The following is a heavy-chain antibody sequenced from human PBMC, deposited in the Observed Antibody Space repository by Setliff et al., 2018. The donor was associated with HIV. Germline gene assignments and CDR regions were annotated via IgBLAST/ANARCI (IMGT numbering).Heavy chain of an antibody. CDR3: AREVRYSGSYDY. V-gene: IGHV1-8*02. CDR2: MNPNSGNT. Sequence: GASVKVSCKASGYTFTSYGISWVRQAPGQGLEWMGWMNPNSGNTGYAQKFQGRVTMTRNTSISTAYMELSSLRSEDTAVYYCAREVRYSGSYDYWGQGTLVTVSS. CDR1: GYTFTSYG. J-gene: IGHJ4*02. D-gene: IGHD1-26*01.